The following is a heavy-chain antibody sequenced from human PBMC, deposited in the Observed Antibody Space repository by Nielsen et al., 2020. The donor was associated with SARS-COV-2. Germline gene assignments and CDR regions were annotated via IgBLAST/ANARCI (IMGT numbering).Heavy chain of an antibody. CDR1: AASISSHY. CDR3: ATAVGATSSHDAFDI. V-gene: IGHV4-59*08. D-gene: IGHD1-26*01. J-gene: IGHJ3*02. Sequence: SETLSLTCTVSAASISSHYWTWIRQPPGKGLEWIGYIYYTGSTNYNPSLKSRVTMSVDTSKNQFSLKLRSVTAADTAVYFCATAVGATSSHDAFDIWGQGTMVTVSS. CDR2: IYYTGST.